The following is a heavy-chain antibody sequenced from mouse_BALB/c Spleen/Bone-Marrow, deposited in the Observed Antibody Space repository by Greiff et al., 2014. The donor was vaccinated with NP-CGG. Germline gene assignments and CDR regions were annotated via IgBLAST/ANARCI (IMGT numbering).Heavy chain of an antibody. V-gene: IGHV1-80*01. CDR1: GYAFSSYW. Sequence: QVTLKESGAELVRPGSSVKISRKASGYAFSSYWMNWVKQRPGQGLEWIGQIYPGDGDTNYNGKFKGKATLTADKSSSTAYMQLSSLTSEDPAVYFCARGVPMDYWGQGTSVTVSS. CDR2: IYPGDGDT. CDR3: ARGVPMDY. J-gene: IGHJ4*01.